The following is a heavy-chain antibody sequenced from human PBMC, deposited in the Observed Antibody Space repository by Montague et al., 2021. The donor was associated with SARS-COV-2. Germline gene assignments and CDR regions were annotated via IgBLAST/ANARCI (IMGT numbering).Heavy chain of an antibody. D-gene: IGHD5-24*01. CDR1: GGSITSSY. J-gene: IGHJ5*01. V-gene: IGHV4-59*01. Sequence: SETLSLTCTVSGGSITSSYWSWIRQPPGKGLEWIGYISYRGSTNYNPSLKTRVTISVDTSKNQFSLKLNSMTAADTAVYYCAREDRWNWFDSWGQGTLVIVSS. CDR3: AREDRWNWFDS. CDR2: ISYRGST.